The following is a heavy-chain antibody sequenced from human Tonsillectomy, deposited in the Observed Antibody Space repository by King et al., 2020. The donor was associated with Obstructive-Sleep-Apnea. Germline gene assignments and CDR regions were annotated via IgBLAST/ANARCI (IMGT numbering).Heavy chain of an antibody. CDR3: ARGSGARFYYXXDX. CDR1: GFTFSTYG. Sequence: VQLVESGGGVVQPGRSLSLSCAASGFTFSTYGMHWVRQAPGKGLEWVAVIWYDGSNEYYADSVKGRFTISRDNSKNTLYLQMNSLRAEDTAVYYCARGSGARFYYXXDXXGQGTTVTVSS. V-gene: IGHV3-33*01. D-gene: IGHD2-8*02. J-gene: IGHJ6*02. CDR2: IWYDGSNE.